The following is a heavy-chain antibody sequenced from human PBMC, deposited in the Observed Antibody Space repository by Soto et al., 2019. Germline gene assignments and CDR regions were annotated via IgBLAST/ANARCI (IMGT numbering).Heavy chain of an antibody. CDR2: IYYSGRT. J-gene: IGHJ6*02. CDR3: ASSNIAAAGFYYYGMHV. CDR1: GGSISSYY. D-gene: IGHD6-13*01. Sequence: QVQLQESGPGLVKPSETLSLTCTVSGGSISSYYWSWIRQPPGKGLEWIGYIYYSGRTNYNPSLNSPVTISLDTSNTHFSLKLSSVTAADTAVYYCASSNIAAAGFYYYGMHVCGRGTTVTVSS. V-gene: IGHV4-59*01.